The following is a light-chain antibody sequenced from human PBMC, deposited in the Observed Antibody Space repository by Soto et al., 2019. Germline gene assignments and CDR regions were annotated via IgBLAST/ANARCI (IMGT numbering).Light chain of an antibody. V-gene: IGLV2-8*01. Sequence: QSALTQPPSASGSPGQSVTISCTGTKNDVGFYDFVSWYQHHPGKAPRLIIYEVVQRPSGVPDRFSGSKSGNTASLTVSWLQAADEADYFCKSYAGSNTYVFGSGTKLTVL. CDR3: KSYAGSNTYV. CDR1: KNDVGFYDF. CDR2: EVV. J-gene: IGLJ1*01.